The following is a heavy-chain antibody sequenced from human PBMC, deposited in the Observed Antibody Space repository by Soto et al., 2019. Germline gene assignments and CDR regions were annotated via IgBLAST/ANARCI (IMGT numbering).Heavy chain of an antibody. CDR3: ARDSGKLELLNWFDP. Sequence: GASVKVSCKASGGTFSSYAISWVRQAPGQGLEWMGGIIPIFGTANYAQKFQGRVTITADESTSTAYMELSSLRSEDTAVYYCARDSGKLELLNWFDPWGQGTLVTVSS. V-gene: IGHV1-69*13. J-gene: IGHJ5*02. D-gene: IGHD1-7*01. CDR2: IIPIFGTA. CDR1: GGTFSSYA.